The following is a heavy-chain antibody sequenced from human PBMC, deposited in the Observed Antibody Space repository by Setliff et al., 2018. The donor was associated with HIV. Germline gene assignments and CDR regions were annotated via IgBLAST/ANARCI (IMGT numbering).Heavy chain of an antibody. J-gene: IGHJ4*02. Sequence: ASVKVSCKASGYNFTDYDINWVRQATGQGLEWMGWMNPNNGNTGYAEKFQGRVTMTRDTSISTAYMELSSLRSDDTAVYYCARPAATWDFDYWGQGTLVTVSS. CDR3: ARPAATWDFDY. CDR1: GYNFTDYD. D-gene: IGHD2-2*01. V-gene: IGHV1-8*02. CDR2: MNPNNGNT.